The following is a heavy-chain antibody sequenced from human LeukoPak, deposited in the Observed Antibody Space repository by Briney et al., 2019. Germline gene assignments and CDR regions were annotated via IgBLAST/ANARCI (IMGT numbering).Heavy chain of an antibody. V-gene: IGHV3-23*01. Sequence: GGSLRLSCAASGFTFSSYAMSWVRQAPGKGLEWVSAISGSGGSTYYADSVKGRFTISSDNSKNTLYLQMNSLRAEDTAVYYCAKDDIYDSSGYLTVPFDYWGQGTLVTVSS. CDR2: ISGSGGST. CDR3: AKDDIYDSSGYLTVPFDY. D-gene: IGHD3-22*01. J-gene: IGHJ4*02. CDR1: GFTFSSYA.